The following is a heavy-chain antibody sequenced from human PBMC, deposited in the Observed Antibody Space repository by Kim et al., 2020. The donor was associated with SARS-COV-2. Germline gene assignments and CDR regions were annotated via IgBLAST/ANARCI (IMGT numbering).Heavy chain of an antibody. V-gene: IGHV5-10-1*01. CDR3: ARGRGWTDY. J-gene: IGHJ4*02. Sequence: GESLKISCKASGYTFTNNWITWARHMPGKGLEWMGRIDPRESDTDYSPSFQGHVTISTDKSITTVYLQWISLKASDSAIYYCARGRGWTDYWGQGTLVTVSS. CDR2: IDPRESDT. CDR1: GYTFTNNW. D-gene: IGHD1-26*01.